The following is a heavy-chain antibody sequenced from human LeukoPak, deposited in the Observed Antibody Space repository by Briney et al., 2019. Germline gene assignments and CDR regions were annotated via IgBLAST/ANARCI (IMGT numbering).Heavy chain of an antibody. V-gene: IGHV1-69*05. D-gene: IGHD3-10*01. CDR1: GGTFSSYA. J-gene: IGHJ4*02. Sequence: SVKVSCKASGGTFSSYAISWVRQAPGQGLEWMGGIIPIFGTANYAQKSQGRVTITTDESTSTAYMELSSLRSEDTAVYYCARDDITMVRGVARDYWGQGTLVTVSS. CDR2: IIPIFGTA. CDR3: ARDDITMVRGVARDY.